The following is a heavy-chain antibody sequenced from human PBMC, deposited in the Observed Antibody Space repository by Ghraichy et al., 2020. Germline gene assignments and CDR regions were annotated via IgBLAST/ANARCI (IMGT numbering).Heavy chain of an antibody. Sequence: LSLTCAASGFTFSGSWMSWVRQAPGKGPEWVANINKDGSEKYYVDSVKGRFTISRDNAKNSLYLQMNSLRVEDTAVYYCARVLYWWCVLLDPWGQGTLVTVSS. J-gene: IGHJ5*02. V-gene: IGHV3-7*01. D-gene: IGHD2-8*02. CDR3: ARVLYWWCVLLDP. CDR2: INKDGSEK. CDR1: GFTFSGSW.